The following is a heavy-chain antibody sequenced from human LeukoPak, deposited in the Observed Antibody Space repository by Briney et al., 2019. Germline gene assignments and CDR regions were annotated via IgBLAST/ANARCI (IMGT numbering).Heavy chain of an antibody. D-gene: IGHD3-10*01. CDR2: VSGGGRTT. CDR3: AKGGIALVRGSFDY. J-gene: IGHJ4*02. V-gene: IGHV3-23*01. CDR1: GLTFSNFA. Sequence: GGSLRLSCAASGLTFSNFAMSWVRQAPGKGLEWVSAVSGGGRTTFYADSVKGRFIISRDDSKNTLFLQMNSRRAEDTAVYYCAKGGIALVRGSFDYWGQGTLVTVSS.